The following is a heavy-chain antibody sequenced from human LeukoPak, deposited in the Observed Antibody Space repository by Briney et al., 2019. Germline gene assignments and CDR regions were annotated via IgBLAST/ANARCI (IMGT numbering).Heavy chain of an antibody. CDR2: MNPNSGNT. CDR3: ARAAYYGSGSYFPEGP. CDR1: GYTFTSYD. D-gene: IGHD3-10*01. Sequence: ASVKVSCKASGYTFTSYDINWVRQATGQGLEWMGWMNPNSGNTGYAQKFQGRVTMTRNTSISTAYMELSSLRSEDTAVYYCARAAYYGSGSYFPEGPWGQGTLVTVSS. V-gene: IGHV1-8*01. J-gene: IGHJ5*02.